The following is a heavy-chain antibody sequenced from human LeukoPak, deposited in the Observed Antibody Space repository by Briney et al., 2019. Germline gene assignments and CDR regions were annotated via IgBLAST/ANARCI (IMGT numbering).Heavy chain of an antibody. J-gene: IGHJ4*02. V-gene: IGHV3-21*01. CDR1: GFTFSSYS. Sequence: GGSLRLSCAASGFTFSSYSMNWVRQAPGKGLEWVSSISSSSSYIYYADLVKGRFTISRDNAKNSLYLQMNSLRAEDTAVYYCARRRDLYSGSYYPFDYWGQGTLVTVSS. CDR3: ARRRDLYSGSYYPFDY. CDR2: ISSSSSYI. D-gene: IGHD1-26*01.